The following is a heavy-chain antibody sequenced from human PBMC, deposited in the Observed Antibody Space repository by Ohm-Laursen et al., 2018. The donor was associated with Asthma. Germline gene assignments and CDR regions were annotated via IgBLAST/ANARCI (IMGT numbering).Heavy chain of an antibody. CDR3: ARDLFRVAVAGTNWFDP. CDR2: INAGNGNT. D-gene: IGHD6-19*01. CDR1: GYTFTSYA. Sequence: ASVKVSCKVSGYTFTSYAMHWVRQAPGQRLEWMGWINAGNGNTKYSQKFQGRVTITRDTSASTAYMELSSLRSEDTAVYYCARDLFRVAVAGTNWFDPWGQGTLVTVSS. V-gene: IGHV1-3*01. J-gene: IGHJ5*02.